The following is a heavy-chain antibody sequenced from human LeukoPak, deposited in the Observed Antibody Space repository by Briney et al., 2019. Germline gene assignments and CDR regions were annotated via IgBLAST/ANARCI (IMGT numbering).Heavy chain of an antibody. CDR2: ISWDGCST. CDR1: GFTFDDYT. Sequence: GGSLRLSCAASGFTFDDYTMHWVRQAPGKGLEWVSLISWDGCSTYYADSGKGRFTISRDNSKNSLYRQMNSLRIEDTALYYCAKGKAGTPEYFQHWGQGTLVTVSS. CDR3: AKGKAGTPEYFQH. D-gene: IGHD6-19*01. V-gene: IGHV3-43*01. J-gene: IGHJ1*01.